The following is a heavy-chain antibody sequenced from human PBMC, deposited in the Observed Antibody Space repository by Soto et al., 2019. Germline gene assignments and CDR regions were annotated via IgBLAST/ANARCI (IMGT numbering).Heavy chain of an antibody. CDR1: GVTFSSYS. Sequence: EVQLVESGGGLVQPGGSLRLSCAASGVTFSSYSMNWVRQAPGKGLEWVSYISSSSSTIYYADSVKGRFTVSRDNAKNSLYLQMNSLRDEDTAVYYCARGVSGTYMNTIDYWGQGTLVTVSS. CDR3: ARGVSGTYMNTIDY. V-gene: IGHV3-48*02. D-gene: IGHD3-10*01. CDR2: ISSSSSTI. J-gene: IGHJ4*02.